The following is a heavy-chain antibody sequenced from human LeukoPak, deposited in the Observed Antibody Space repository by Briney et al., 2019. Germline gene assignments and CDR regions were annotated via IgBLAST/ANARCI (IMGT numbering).Heavy chain of an antibody. CDR2: MNPNSGNT. CDR3: ARAHSVDDYYYYGMDV. D-gene: IGHD5-12*01. V-gene: IGHV1-8*01. Sequence: WASVKVSCKASGYTFTSYDINWLRQATGQGLEWMGWMNPNSGNTGYAQKFQGRVTMTRNTSISTAYMELSSLRSEDTAVYYCARAHSVDDYYYYGMDVWGQGTTVTVSS. CDR1: GYTFTSYD. J-gene: IGHJ6*02.